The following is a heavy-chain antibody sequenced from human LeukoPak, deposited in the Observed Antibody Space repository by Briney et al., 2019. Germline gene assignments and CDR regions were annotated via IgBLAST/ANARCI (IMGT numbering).Heavy chain of an antibody. CDR2: IYHSGST. D-gene: IGHD5-24*01. CDR3: ARVDGYNQECAFDI. J-gene: IGHJ3*02. V-gene: IGHV4-30-2*01. CDR1: GGSISSGGYY. Sequence: TSETLSLTCTVSGGSISSGGYYWSWIRQPPGKGLEWIGYIYHSGSTYYNPSLKSRVTISVDRSKNQFSLKLSSVTAADTAVYYCARVDGYNQECAFDIWGQGTMVTVSS.